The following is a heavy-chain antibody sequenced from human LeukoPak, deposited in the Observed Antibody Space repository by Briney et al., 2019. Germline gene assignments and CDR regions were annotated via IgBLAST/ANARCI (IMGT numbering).Heavy chain of an antibody. V-gene: IGHV3-74*01. Sequence: VQPGGFLRLSCAASGFTFSSYWMHWVRQAPGKGLVWVSRINSDGSSTSYADSVKGRFTISRDNAKNTLYLQMNSLRAEDTAVYYCATLPWFGEFDYWGQGTLVTVSS. D-gene: IGHD3-10*01. CDR3: ATLPWFGEFDY. CDR2: INSDGSST. CDR1: GFTFSSYW. J-gene: IGHJ4*02.